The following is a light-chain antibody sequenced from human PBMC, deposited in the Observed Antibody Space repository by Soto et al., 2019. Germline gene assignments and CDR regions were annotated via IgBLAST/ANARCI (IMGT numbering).Light chain of an antibody. Sequence: MMLTQSPRTLSFCPWPQDNNSCRASQSVSSNLAWYQQKPGQAPRLLIYGASTRATGIPARFSGSGSGTEFTLTISSLQSEDFAVYYCQQYNNWPPITFGQGTRLEIK. J-gene: IGKJ5*01. CDR3: QQYNNWPPIT. V-gene: IGKV3-15*01. CDR1: QSVSSN. CDR2: GAS.